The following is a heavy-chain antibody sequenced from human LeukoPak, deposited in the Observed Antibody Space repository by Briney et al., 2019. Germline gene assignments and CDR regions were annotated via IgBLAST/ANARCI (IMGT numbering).Heavy chain of an antibody. Sequence: ASVKVSCKASGYTFTSYGISWVRQTPGQGLERMGWISAYNGNTNYAQKLQGRVTMTTDASTSTAYMELRSLRSDDTAVYYCARASIAVAGRRGDYWGQGTLVTVSS. V-gene: IGHV1-18*01. CDR2: ISAYNGNT. CDR3: ARASIAVAGRRGDY. CDR1: GYTFTSYG. J-gene: IGHJ4*02. D-gene: IGHD6-19*01.